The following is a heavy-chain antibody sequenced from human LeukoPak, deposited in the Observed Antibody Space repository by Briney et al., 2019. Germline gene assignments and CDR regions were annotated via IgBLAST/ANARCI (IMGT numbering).Heavy chain of an antibody. V-gene: IGHV3-21*01. J-gene: IGHJ6*03. CDR2: ISSSSSYI. Sequence: GGSLRLSCAASGFTFSSSSMNWVRQAPGKGLEWVSSISSSSSYIYFPDSVKGRFTISRDNAKNSLYLQMNSLRAEDTAVYYCAREYSASFYYYYYYMDVWGKGTTVTVSS. CDR1: GFTFSSSS. D-gene: IGHD6-13*01. CDR3: AREYSASFYYYYYYMDV.